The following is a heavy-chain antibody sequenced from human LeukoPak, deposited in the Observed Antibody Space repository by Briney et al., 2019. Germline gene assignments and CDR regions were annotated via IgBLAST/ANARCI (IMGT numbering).Heavy chain of an antibody. D-gene: IGHD1-26*01. CDR1: GFTFSSYS. CDR2: TSSSSSYI. Sequence: GGSLRLSCAASGFTFSSYSMNWVRQAPGKGLEWVSSTSSSSSYIYYADSVKGRFTISRDTSKNTLYLQMNSLRAEDTAVYYCAKSSGSYCFDYWGQGALVSVSS. V-gene: IGHV3-21*01. CDR3: AKSSGSYCFDY. J-gene: IGHJ4*02.